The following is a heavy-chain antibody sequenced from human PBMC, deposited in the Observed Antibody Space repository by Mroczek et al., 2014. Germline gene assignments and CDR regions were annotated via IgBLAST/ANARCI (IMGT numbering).Heavy chain of an antibody. V-gene: IGHV4-39*01. D-gene: IGHD3-22*01. CDR1: GGSISSSSYY. J-gene: IGHJ3*02. Sequence: QVQLQESGPGLVKPSETLSLTCTVSGGSISSSSYYWGWIRQPPGKGLEWIGSIYYSGSTYYNPSLKSRVTISVDTSKNQFSLKLSSVTAADTAVYYCARPHITMIVGGAFDIWGQGTMVTVSS. CDR3: ARPHITMIVGGAFDI. CDR2: IYYSGST.